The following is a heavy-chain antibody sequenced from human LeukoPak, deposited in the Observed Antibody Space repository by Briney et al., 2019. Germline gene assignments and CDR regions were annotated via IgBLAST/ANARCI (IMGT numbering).Heavy chain of an antibody. CDR1: GGSFSGYY. J-gene: IGHJ6*04. V-gene: IGHV4-34*01. Sequence: SETLSLTCAVYGGSFSGYYWSWLRQPPGKGLEWFGEINHSGSTNYNPSLKSRVTISVDTSKNQFSLKLSSVTAADTAVYYCARGKRRYCSGGSCYFFDVWGKGTTVTVSS. D-gene: IGHD2-15*01. CDR3: ARGKRRYCSGGSCYFFDV. CDR2: INHSGST.